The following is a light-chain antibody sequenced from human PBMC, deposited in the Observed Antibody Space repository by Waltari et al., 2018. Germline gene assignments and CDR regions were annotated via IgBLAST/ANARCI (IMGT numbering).Light chain of an antibody. CDR2: EGS. CDR3: CSYASGDTIL. J-gene: IGLJ2*01. Sequence: QSALTQPASVSGSPGQSITISCTGTSSDVGSYTLVSWFKHHPGKATQLMIYEGSKRPSGVSKRFSGSKSGNTASLTISGLQAEDEADYYCCSYASGDTILFGGGTKLTVL. CDR1: SSDVGSYTL. V-gene: IGLV2-23*01.